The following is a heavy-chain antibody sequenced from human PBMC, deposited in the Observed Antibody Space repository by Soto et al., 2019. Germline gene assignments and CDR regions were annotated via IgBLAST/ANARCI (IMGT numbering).Heavy chain of an antibody. CDR2: FDPEDGET. V-gene: IGHV1-24*01. D-gene: IGHD1-26*01. Sequence: ASVKVSCKVSGYTLTELSMHWVRQAPGKGLEWMGGFDPEDGETIYAQKFQGRVTMTEDTSTDTAYMELSSLRSEDTAVYYCATLIHIVGADDDAFDIWGQGTMVTVSS. CDR1: GYTLTELS. CDR3: ATLIHIVGADDDAFDI. J-gene: IGHJ3*02.